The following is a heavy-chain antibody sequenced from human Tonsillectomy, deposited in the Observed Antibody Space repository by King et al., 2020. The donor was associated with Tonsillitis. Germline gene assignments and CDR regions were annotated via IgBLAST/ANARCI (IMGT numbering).Heavy chain of an antibody. Sequence: VQLVESGGGVVQPGRSLRLSCAASGFMFSGYGMHWVRQAPGKGLEWVAVTSNDGNYKVYADSVQGRFTISRDNSENILYLQMNSLRAEDTAMYYCVSEIHIEGDFWGPGTQVTVSS. CDR1: GFMFSGYG. J-gene: IGHJ4*02. CDR2: TSNDGNYK. CDR3: VSEIHIEGDF. V-gene: IGHV3-33*05. D-gene: IGHD2-21*01.